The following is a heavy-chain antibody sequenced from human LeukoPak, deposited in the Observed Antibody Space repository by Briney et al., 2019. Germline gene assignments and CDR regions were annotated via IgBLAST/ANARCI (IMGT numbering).Heavy chain of an antibody. CDR1: GYRFTNYW. CDR3: ARPYCSSTSCYALGY. D-gene: IGHD2-2*01. V-gene: IGHV5-51*01. CDR2: IYPGDSDT. Sequence: GESLKIPCKGSGYRFTNYWIGWVRQMPGKGLEWMGIIYPGDSDTRYSPSFQGQVTISADKSISTAYLQWSSLKASDTAMYYCARPYCSSTSCYALGYWGQGTLVTVSS. J-gene: IGHJ4*02.